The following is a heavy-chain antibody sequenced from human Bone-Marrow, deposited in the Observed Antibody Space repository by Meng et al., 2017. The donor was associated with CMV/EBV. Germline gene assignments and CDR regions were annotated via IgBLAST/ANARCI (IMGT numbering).Heavy chain of an antibody. CDR3: ARGHFWCGYHYYYYYGMDV. CDR1: GFTFSSYE. Sequence: GESLKISCAASGFTFSSYEMNWVRQAPGKGLEWVSYISSSGSTIYYADSVKGRFTISRDNAKNSLYLQMNSLRAEDTAVDYCARGHFWCGYHYYYYYGMDVWGQGTMVTVSS. D-gene: IGHD3-3*02. J-gene: IGHJ6*01. V-gene: IGHV3-48*03. CDR2: ISSSGSTI.